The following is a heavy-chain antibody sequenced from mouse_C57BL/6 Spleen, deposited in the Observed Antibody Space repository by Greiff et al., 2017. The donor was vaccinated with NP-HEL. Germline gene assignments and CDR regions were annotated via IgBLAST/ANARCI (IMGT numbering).Heavy chain of an antibody. CDR1: GFTFSDYY. CDR3: ARQGGYYDYYAMDY. D-gene: IGHD2-3*01. Sequence: EVQLQESGGGLVQPGGSLKLSCAASGFTFSDYYMYWVRQTPEKRLEWVAYISNGGGSTYYPDTVKGRFTISRDNAKNTLYLQMSRLKSEDTAMYYCARQGGYYDYYAMDYWGQGTSVTVSS. CDR2: ISNGGGST. V-gene: IGHV5-12*01. J-gene: IGHJ4*01.